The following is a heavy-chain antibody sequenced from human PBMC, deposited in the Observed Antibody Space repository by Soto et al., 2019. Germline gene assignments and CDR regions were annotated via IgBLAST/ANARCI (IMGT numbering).Heavy chain of an antibody. CDR2: IYYSGST. J-gene: IGHJ4*02. CDR1: GGSISSYY. CDR3: ARRYVTVFEF. Sequence: PSETLCLTCTVSGGSISSYYWSWIRQPPGKGLEWIGYIYYSGSTNYNPSLKSRVTISVDTSKNQFSLKLSSVTAADTAVYYCARRYVTVFEFWGKGTLVPVSP. V-gene: IGHV4-59*01. D-gene: IGHD1-20*01.